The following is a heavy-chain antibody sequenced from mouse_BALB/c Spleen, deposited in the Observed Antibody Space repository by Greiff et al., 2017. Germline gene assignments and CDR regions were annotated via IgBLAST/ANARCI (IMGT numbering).Heavy chain of an antibody. D-gene: IGHD1-1*01. CDR3: TRDYGSSYSWYFDV. Sequence: SGTVLARPGASVKMSCKASGYTFTSYWMHWVKQRPGQGLEWIGAIYPGNSDTSYNQKFKGKAKLTAVTSTSTAYMELSSLTNEDSAVYYCTRDYGSSYSWYFDVWGAGTTVTVSS. CDR1: GYTFTSYW. V-gene: IGHV1-5*01. J-gene: IGHJ1*01. CDR2: IYPGNSDT.